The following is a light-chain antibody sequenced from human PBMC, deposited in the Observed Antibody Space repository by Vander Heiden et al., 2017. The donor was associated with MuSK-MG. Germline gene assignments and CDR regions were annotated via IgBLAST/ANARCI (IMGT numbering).Light chain of an antibody. CDR2: DAS. V-gene: IGKV3-11*01. CDR3: QQHSNWPPST. J-gene: IGKJ3*01. CDR1: QSVSSY. Sequence: EIVLTQSPATLSLSPGERATLSCRASQSVSSYLAWYQQKPGQAPRLLIYDASNRATGIPARFSGSGYGTDFTLTISSLEPEDFAVYYCQQHSNWPPSTFGHWTKVDIK.